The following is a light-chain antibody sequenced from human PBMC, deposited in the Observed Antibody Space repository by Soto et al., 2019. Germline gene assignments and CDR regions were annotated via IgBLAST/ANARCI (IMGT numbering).Light chain of an antibody. J-gene: IGKJ1*01. CDR3: QQYYSYPWT. CDR2: ESS. Sequence: EIVMTQSPATLSVSPGERATLSCRASQSLTSTVAWYQQKPGQAPRHLSYESSNRATGIAARFSGSGSGTDFTLTTSCLQSEDFATYYCQQYYSYPWTFGQGTKVDI. V-gene: IGKV3D-15*01. CDR1: QSLTST.